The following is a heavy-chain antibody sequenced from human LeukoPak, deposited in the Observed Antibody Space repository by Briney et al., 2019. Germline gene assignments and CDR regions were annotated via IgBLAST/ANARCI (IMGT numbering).Heavy chain of an antibody. CDR3: AKAPYYYGSGSYYEWYFDL. J-gene: IGHJ2*01. V-gene: IGHV3-9*01. CDR1: GFPFDDYA. D-gene: IGHD3-10*01. Sequence: GGSLRLSCAASGFPFDDYAMHWVRQAPGKGLEWVSGISWNSGSIGYADSVKGRFTISRDNAKNSLYLQMNSLRAEDTALYYCAKAPYYYGSGSYYEWYFDLWGRGTLVTVSS. CDR2: ISWNSGSI.